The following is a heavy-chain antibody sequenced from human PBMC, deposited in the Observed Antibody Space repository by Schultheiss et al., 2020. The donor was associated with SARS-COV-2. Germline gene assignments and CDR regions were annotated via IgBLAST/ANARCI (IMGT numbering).Heavy chain of an antibody. V-gene: IGHV3-33*06. D-gene: IGHD3-16*02. J-gene: IGHJ4*02. CDR3: AKGGDVWGNNRQYFFDD. CDR1: GFTFRDYG. Sequence: GESLKISCAASGFTFRDYGMHWVRQAPGKGLEWVAAMWYDGSNEYHADSVKGRFTISRDNSKNMLYLQINSLRAEDTAIYYCAKGGDVWGNNRQYFFDDWGQGTLVTVSS. CDR2: MWYDGSNE.